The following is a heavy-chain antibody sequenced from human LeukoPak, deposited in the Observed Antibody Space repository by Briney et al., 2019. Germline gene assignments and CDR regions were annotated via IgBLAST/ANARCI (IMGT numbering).Heavy chain of an antibody. D-gene: IGHD1-1*01. Sequence: AGGSLRLPCAASGFIFIDYGMSWVRQAPGKGLEWVSVISGSGSSTYYADSVKGRFTISRDNSKNTLFLQMNSLRAEDTAVYYCARGARYSYFDYWGQGTLVTVSS. V-gene: IGHV3-23*01. CDR2: ISGSGSST. CDR3: ARGARYSYFDY. J-gene: IGHJ4*02. CDR1: GFIFIDYG.